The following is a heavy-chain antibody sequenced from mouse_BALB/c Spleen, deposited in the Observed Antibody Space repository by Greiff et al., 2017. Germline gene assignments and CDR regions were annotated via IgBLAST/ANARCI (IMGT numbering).Heavy chain of an antibody. CDR3: ARRDGYYKSAMDY. Sequence: VQLQQPGAELVMPGASVKMSCKASGYTFTDYWMHWVKQRPGQGLEWIGAIDTSDSYTSYNQKFKGKATLTVDESSSTAYMQLSSLTSEDSAVYYCARRDGYYKSAMDYWGQGTSVTVSS. V-gene: IGHV1-69*01. D-gene: IGHD2-3*01. J-gene: IGHJ4*01. CDR1: GYTFTDYW. CDR2: IDTSDSYT.